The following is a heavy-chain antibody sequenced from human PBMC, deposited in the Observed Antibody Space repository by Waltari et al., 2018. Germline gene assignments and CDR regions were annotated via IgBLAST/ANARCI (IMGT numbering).Heavy chain of an antibody. Sequence: EVRLVESGGGLVQPGGSLRLSCATSGFTFSSYAMSWVRQAPGKGLGGVSAISAGGGATYYADSVKGRFTMSRDISKNTLCLQVNSLRADDTAVYYCTKRGDYYYYGMAVWGQGTTVTVSS. CDR2: ISAGGGAT. CDR3: TKRGDYYYYGMAV. V-gene: IGHV3-23*04. CDR1: GFTFSSYA. J-gene: IGHJ6*02.